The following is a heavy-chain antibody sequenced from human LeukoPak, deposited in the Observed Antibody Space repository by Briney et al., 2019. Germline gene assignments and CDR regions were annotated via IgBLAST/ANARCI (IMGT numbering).Heavy chain of an antibody. J-gene: IGHJ4*02. V-gene: IGHV5-51*01. CDR1: GYSFDYYW. D-gene: IGHD3-3*01. CDR3: ARVGSVTNFGVVSYYFDY. CDR2: IYPDDSDS. Sequence: GESLKICCKASGYSFDYYWIAWVRQMPGKGLEWMGIIYPDDSDSTYSPSFQGQVTISVDKSINTAYLQWSSLKASNTAIYYCARVGSVTNFGVVSYYFDYWGQGTLVTVSS.